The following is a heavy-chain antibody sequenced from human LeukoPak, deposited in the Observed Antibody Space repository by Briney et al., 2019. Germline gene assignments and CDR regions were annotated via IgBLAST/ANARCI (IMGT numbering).Heavy chain of an antibody. J-gene: IGHJ4*02. CDR1: GYTFTDYY. CDR3: ARGRNIEMTTMSGGSDY. D-gene: IGHD5-24*01. CDR2: LNPNSGDT. V-gene: IGHV1-2*02. Sequence: ASVRVSCKASGYTFTDYYMHWVRQAPGQGLEWMGWLNPNSGDTNYVQKFRGRVSMTRDSSISTAYMDLSDLRSDDTAVYSCARGRNIEMTTMSGGSDYWGQGTLVTVSS.